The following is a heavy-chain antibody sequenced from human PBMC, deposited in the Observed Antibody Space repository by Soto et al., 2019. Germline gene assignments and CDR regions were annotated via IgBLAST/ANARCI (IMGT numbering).Heavy chain of an antibody. CDR1: GGSISSGGYY. CDR3: ARLYWGYFDY. D-gene: IGHD7-27*01. J-gene: IGHJ4*02. CDR2: IYYSGST. V-gene: IGHV4-61*08. Sequence: PSETLSLTCTVSGGSISSGGYYWSWIRQPPGKGLEWIGYIYYSGSTNYNPSLKSRVTISVDTSKNQFSLKLSSVTAADTAVYYCARLYWGYFDYWGQGTLVTVSS.